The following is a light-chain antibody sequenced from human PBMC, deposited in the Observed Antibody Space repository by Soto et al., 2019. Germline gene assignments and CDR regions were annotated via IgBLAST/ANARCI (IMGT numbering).Light chain of an antibody. CDR1: SSDVGGYNY. CDR2: EVS. CDR3: SSNKSHHTPWV. V-gene: IGLV2-14*01. Sequence: QSALTQPASVSGSPGQSITISCTGTSSDVGGYNYVSWYQQHPGKAPKLMIYEVSNRPSGVSNRFSGSKSGNKASLTISGPPAEDQGGYYCSSNKSHHTPWVFGGRAKVAVL. J-gene: IGLJ3*02.